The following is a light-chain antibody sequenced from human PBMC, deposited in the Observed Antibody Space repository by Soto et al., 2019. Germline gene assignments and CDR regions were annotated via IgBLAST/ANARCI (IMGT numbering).Light chain of an antibody. Sequence: QSVLTQPPSASGSPGQSVTISCTGTSSDVGGYNYVSWYQQHPGKAPKLMIYEVSKRPSGVPDRFSGSKSGNTASLTVSGLQAEDEADYYCSSYAGRVVFGGGTQLTVL. V-gene: IGLV2-8*01. CDR1: SSDVGGYNY. CDR2: EVS. J-gene: IGLJ2*01. CDR3: SSYAGRVV.